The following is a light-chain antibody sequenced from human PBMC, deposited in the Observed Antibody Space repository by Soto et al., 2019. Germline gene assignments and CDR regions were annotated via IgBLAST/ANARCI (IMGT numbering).Light chain of an antibody. Sequence: SYELTQPPSVAVSPGQTASFTCSGDKLGDKYACWYQQKPGQSPVLVIYQDNKRPSGIPERFSGSNSGNTATLTISGTQAMDEADYYCQAWDSSTGVFGTGTKVTVL. J-gene: IGLJ1*01. CDR1: KLGDKY. CDR3: QAWDSSTGV. CDR2: QDN. V-gene: IGLV3-1*01.